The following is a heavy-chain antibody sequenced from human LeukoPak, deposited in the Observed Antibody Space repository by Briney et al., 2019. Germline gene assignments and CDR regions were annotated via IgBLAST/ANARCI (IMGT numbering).Heavy chain of an antibody. CDR3: GLVASGNWWFDP. J-gene: IGHJ5*02. Sequence: GASVKVSCKTSGYTFPVYHIHWVRQAPGQGLEWMGWINPNSGVTNYAQNLQGRVTLTGDMSITTSYMELTGLTSVDTAVYYCGLVASGNWWFDPWGQGTLVTVSS. D-gene: IGHD2-8*02. CDR1: GYTFPVYH. CDR2: INPNSGVT. V-gene: IGHV1-2*02.